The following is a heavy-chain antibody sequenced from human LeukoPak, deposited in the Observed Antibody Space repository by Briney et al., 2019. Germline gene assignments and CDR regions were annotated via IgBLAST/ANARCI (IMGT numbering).Heavy chain of an antibody. CDR3: AREVTGAFDI. Sequence: GGSLILSCAASGFMFSSYSINWVRQAPGKGLEWVSSISSSSSFIYYADSLKGRFTISRDNAKNSLYLQMSTLRAEDTAVYYCAREVTGAFDIWGQGTMVTVSS. V-gene: IGHV3-21*01. CDR1: GFMFSSYS. J-gene: IGHJ3*02. D-gene: IGHD2-21*02. CDR2: ISSSSSFI.